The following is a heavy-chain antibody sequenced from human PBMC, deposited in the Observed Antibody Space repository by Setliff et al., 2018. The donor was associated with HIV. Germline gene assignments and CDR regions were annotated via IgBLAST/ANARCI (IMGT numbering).Heavy chain of an antibody. J-gene: IGHJ5*02. Sequence: SETLSLTCTVSGASISSGSHYWTWIRQPAGKGLEWIGHMHTSGTLNYNPSLKSRATISRDTSKKQLSLWLRSVTAEDTAVYYCAKGVKWLAPWGQGTLVTVSS. V-gene: IGHV4-61*09. D-gene: IGHD3-10*01. CDR2: MHTSGTL. CDR3: AKGVKWLAP. CDR1: GASISSGSHY.